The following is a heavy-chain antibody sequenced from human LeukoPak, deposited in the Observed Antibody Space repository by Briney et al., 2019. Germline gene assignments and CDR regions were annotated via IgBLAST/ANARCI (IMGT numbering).Heavy chain of an antibody. CDR2: IYYSGST. CDR1: GGSISSYY. V-gene: IGHV4-59*12. D-gene: IGHD6-19*01. CDR3: ARRGYSSGWYLIGFDY. J-gene: IGHJ4*02. Sequence: PSETLSLTCTVSGGSISSYYWSWIRQPPGKGLEWIGYIYYSGSTNYNPSLKSRVTISVDTSKNQFSLKLSSVTAADTAVYYCARRGYSSGWYLIGFDYWGQGTLVTVSS.